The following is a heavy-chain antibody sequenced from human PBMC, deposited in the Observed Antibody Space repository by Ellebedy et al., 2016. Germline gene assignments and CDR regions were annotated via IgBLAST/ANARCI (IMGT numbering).Heavy chain of an antibody. CDR2: ISYDSTYR. CDR3: ARDSASHLRFSYTDY. J-gene: IGHJ4*01. Sequence: GGSLRLXXATSGFSMSGYEMSWVRQAPGTGLEWVSSISYDSTYRYYAGSVRGRFTIARDNAQGSLFLEMNSLRAEDTAVYYCARDSASHLRFSYTDYWGRGTLIAVSS. D-gene: IGHD4-11*01. CDR1: GFSMSGYE. V-gene: IGHV3-21*01.